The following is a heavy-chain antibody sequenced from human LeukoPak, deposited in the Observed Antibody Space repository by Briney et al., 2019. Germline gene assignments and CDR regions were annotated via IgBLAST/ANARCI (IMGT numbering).Heavy chain of an antibody. J-gene: IGHJ4*02. CDR3: ARIGGSGLLYYFDF. Sequence: GGSLRLSCAASGFTFSSFSMSWVRQAPGKGLEWVSAISGSGGSTYYADSVKGRFTISRDNSKNTLYLQMNSLRAEDTAIYYCARIGGSGLLYYFDFWGQGTLVTVSS. CDR1: GFTFSSFS. CDR2: ISGSGGST. D-gene: IGHD2-15*01. V-gene: IGHV3-23*01.